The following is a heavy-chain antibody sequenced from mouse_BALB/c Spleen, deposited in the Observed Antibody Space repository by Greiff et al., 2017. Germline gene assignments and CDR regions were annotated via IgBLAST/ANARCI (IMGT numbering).Heavy chain of an antibody. J-gene: IGHJ4*01. CDR1: GYAFSSYW. Sequence: VQLQQSGAELVRPGSSVKISCKASGYAFSSYWMNWVKQRPGQGLEWIGQIYPGDGDTNYNGKFKGKATLTADKSSSTAYMQLSSLTSEDSAVYFCARPPLYGGAMDYWGQGTSVTVSS. CDR3: ARPPLYGGAMDY. D-gene: IGHD1-2*01. V-gene: IGHV1-80*01. CDR2: IYPGDGDT.